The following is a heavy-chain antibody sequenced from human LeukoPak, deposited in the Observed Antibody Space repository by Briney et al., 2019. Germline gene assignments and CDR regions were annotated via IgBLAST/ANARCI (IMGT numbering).Heavy chain of an antibody. CDR3: ARGEPANWFDP. CDR2: IYYSGST. D-gene: IGHD1-14*01. V-gene: IGHV4-30-4*01. Sequence: PSQTLSLTCTVSGGSISSGDYYWSWIRQPPGKGLEWIGYIYYSGSTNYNPSLKSRVTISVDTSKNQFSLKLSSVTAADTAVYYCARGEPANWFDPWGQGTLVTVSS. CDR1: GGSISSGDYY. J-gene: IGHJ5*02.